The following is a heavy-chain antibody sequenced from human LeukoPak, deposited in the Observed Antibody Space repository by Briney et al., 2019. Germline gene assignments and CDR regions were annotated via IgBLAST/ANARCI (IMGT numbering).Heavy chain of an antibody. CDR3: ARLPGYCSSTSCYSSRYYYYYGMDV. CDR1: GYSFTSYW. J-gene: IGHJ6*02. D-gene: IGHD2-2*01. CDR2: IYPGDSDT. V-gene: IGHV5-51*01. Sequence: GESLNISCKGSGYSFTSYWIGWVRQMPGKGLEWMGIIYPGDSDTRYSPSFQGQVTISADKSISTAYLQWSRLKASDTAMYYCARLPGYCSSTSCYSSRYYYYYGMDVWGQGTTVTVSS.